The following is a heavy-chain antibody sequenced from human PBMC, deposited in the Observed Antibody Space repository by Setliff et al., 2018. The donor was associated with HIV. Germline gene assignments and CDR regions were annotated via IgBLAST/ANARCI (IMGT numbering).Heavy chain of an antibody. CDR1: AVSIGGYS. Sequence: SETLSLTCTVSAVSIGGYSWSWIRQSPGKGLEWIGSIYSTDTTNHNPSLESRVTISVDKSKNQFSLKLNSVTAADTAVYYCARAFGSGSYRWFDPWGQGTLVTAPQ. D-gene: IGHD3-10*01. CDR2: IYSTDTT. J-gene: IGHJ5*02. V-gene: IGHV4-4*09. CDR3: ARAFGSGSYRWFDP.